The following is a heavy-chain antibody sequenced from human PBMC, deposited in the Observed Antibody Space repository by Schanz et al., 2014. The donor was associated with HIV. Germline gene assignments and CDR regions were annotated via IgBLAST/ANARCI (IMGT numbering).Heavy chain of an antibody. V-gene: IGHV3-33*01. J-gene: IGHJ4*02. D-gene: IGHD3-10*01. CDR1: GFTFSSYG. Sequence: QVQLVESGGGVVQPGRSLRLSCAASGFTFSSYGMHWVRQAPGKGLEWVAVIWYDGNYKYYADSVKGRFTISRDNSKNTLFLQMNSLRAEDTAVYYCARAMLISGTGYWTGENYWGQGTLVIVSS. CDR3: ARAMLISGTGYWTGENY. CDR2: IWYDGNYK.